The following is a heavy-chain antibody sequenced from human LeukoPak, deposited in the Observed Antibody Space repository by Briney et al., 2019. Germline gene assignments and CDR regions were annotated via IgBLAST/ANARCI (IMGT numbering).Heavy chain of an antibody. V-gene: IGHV1-2*02. CDR1: GYTFTGYY. Sequence: GASVKVSCKASGYTFTGYYMHWVRQAPGQGLEWMGWISPNSGGTNYAQKFQGRVTMTRDTSISTAYMELGRLRSDDTAVYYCARGGVVPAAIPMDWFDPWGQGTLVTVSS. CDR2: ISPNSGGT. D-gene: IGHD2-2*01. CDR3: ARGGVVPAAIPMDWFDP. J-gene: IGHJ5*02.